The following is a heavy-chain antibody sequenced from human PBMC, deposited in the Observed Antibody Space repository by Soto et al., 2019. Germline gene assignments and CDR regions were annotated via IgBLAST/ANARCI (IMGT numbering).Heavy chain of an antibody. D-gene: IGHD2-15*01. CDR3: ARADRGIHCSGGSCYGYYYMDV. J-gene: IGHJ6*03. V-gene: IGHV1-8*01. Sequence: QVQLVQSGAEVKKPGASVKVSCKASGYTFTSYDINWVRQATGQGLEWMGWMNPNSGNTGYAQKFQGRVTMNRNTSISTAYMELSSLRSEDTAVYYCARADRGIHCSGGSCYGYYYMDVWGKGTTVTVSS. CDR2: MNPNSGNT. CDR1: GYTFTSYD.